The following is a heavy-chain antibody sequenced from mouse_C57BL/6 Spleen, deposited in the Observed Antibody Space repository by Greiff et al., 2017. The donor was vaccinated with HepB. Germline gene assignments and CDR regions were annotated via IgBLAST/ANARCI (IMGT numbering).Heavy chain of an antibody. Sequence: DVQLQESGPGLVKPSQSLSLTCSVTGYSITSGYYWNWIRQFPGNKLEWMGYISYDGSNNYNPSLKNRISITRDTSKNQFFLKLNSVTTEDTATYYCARGGYDVSFDYWGQGTTLTVSS. D-gene: IGHD2-2*01. V-gene: IGHV3-6*01. CDR1: GYSITSGYY. CDR3: ARGGYDVSFDY. CDR2: ISYDGSN. J-gene: IGHJ2*01.